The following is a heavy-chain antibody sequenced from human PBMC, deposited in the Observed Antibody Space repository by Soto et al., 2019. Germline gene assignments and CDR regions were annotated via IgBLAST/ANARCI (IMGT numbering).Heavy chain of an antibody. CDR2: IYYSGST. CDR3: ARDHIGTTNYFDY. Sequence: SETLSLTCTVSGGSISSYYWSWIRQPPGKGLEWMGYIYYSGSTNYNPSLKSRVTISVDTSKNQSSLKLSSVTAADTAVYYCARDHIGTTNYFDYWGQGTLVTVT. D-gene: IGHD1-7*01. V-gene: IGHV4-59*01. CDR1: GGSISSYY. J-gene: IGHJ4*02.